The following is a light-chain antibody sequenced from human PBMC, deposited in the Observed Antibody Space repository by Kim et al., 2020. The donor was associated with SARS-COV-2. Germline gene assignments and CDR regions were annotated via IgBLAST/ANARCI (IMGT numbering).Light chain of an antibody. J-gene: IGKJ1*01. V-gene: IGKV3-11*01. CDR3: QQRSNWPRT. Sequence: FAPGERAPLSCRASQSVSSYLAWYQQTPGQAPRLLIYDVSNRATGIPARFSGSGSGTDFTLTISSLEPEDFAVYYCQQRSNWPRTFGQGTKVDIK. CDR2: DVS. CDR1: QSVSSY.